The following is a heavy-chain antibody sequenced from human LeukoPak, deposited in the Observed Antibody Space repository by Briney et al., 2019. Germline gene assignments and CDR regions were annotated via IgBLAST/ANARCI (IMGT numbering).Heavy chain of an antibody. CDR3: AKRSPWGYYFDY. J-gene: IGHJ4*02. CDR2: ISGSGGST. V-gene: IGHV3-23*01. D-gene: IGHD3-16*01. CDR1: GFTFTSYA. Sequence: GGSLRLSCAASGFTFTSYAMSWVRQATGQGLEWIAAISGSGGSTYYADSVKGRFTISRDNSKNTLYLQMNSLRAEDTAVYYCAKRSPWGYYFDYWGQGTLVTVSS.